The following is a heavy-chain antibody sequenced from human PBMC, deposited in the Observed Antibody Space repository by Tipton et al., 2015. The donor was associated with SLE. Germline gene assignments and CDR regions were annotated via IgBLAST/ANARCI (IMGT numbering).Heavy chain of an antibody. D-gene: IGHD4/OR15-4a*01. V-gene: IGHV4-34*10. J-gene: IGHJ6*03. CDR1: GGSFSGYY. CDR3: ARQSVHGASYFYYMDV. CDR2: IYHSGLT. Sequence: TLSLTCAVYGGSFSGYYWSWIRQPPGKGLEWIASIYHSGLTYSNPSLKSRIAFSVDTSKNQFSLRLSSVTAADTAVYYCARQSVHGASYFYYMDVWGKGTTVTVSS.